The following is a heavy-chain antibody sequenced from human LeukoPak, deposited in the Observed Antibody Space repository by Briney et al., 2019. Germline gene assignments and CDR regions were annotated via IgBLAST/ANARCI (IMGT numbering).Heavy chain of an antibody. CDR3: ARGMALNKGLWGSGSYLYYFDY. CDR1: GFTFSSYS. Sequence: GGSLRLSRAASGFTFSSYSMNWVRQAPGKGLEWVSSISSSSSYIYYADSVKGRFTISRDNAKNSLYLQMNSLRAEDTAVYYCARGMALNKGLWGSGSYLYYFDYWGQGTLVTVSS. CDR2: ISSSSSYI. J-gene: IGHJ4*02. V-gene: IGHV3-21*01. D-gene: IGHD3-10*01.